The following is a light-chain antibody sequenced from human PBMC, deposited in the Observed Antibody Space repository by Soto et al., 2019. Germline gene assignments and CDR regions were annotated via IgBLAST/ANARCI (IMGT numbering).Light chain of an antibody. CDR2: FAS. J-gene: IGKJ5*01. CDR1: QNIITN. Sequence: EIVLTQSPATLSVSPGERATLSCRASQNIITNLAWYQQKPGQAPRLLIFFASTRVTGIPARFSGSGSGTEFTLTINSLQSEDFAVYYCQQRSNWPLTFGQGTRLEI. CDR3: QQRSNWPLT. V-gene: IGKV3-15*01.